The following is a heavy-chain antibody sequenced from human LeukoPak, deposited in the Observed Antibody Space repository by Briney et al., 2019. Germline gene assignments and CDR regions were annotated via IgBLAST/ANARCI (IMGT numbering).Heavy chain of an antibody. CDR1: GFTLSDYW. CDR2: IWYDGSNK. V-gene: IGHV3-33*08. D-gene: IGHD6-13*01. CDR3: ASDGIAVDRGIGYFDY. Sequence: GGSLRLSCAASGFTLSDYWMHWVRQAPGKGREWVAAIWYDGSNKYYADSVKGRFTISRDNSENTLYLKMNSLRAEDTALYYCASDGIAVDRGIGYFDYWGQGTLVTVSS. J-gene: IGHJ4*02.